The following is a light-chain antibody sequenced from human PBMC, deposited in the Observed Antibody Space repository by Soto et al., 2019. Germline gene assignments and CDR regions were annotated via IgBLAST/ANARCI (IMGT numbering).Light chain of an antibody. CDR2: EVS. Sequence: QSALTQPASVSGSPGQSITISCTGTSSDIGAYNYVSWYQLHPGKAPKLMIYEVSYRTSGLSNRVSGSKSGNTASLTISGLQAEDEADYFCSSYSGSSTLYVFGTGTKLTVL. J-gene: IGLJ1*01. V-gene: IGLV2-14*01. CDR1: SSDIGAYNY. CDR3: SSYSGSSTLYV.